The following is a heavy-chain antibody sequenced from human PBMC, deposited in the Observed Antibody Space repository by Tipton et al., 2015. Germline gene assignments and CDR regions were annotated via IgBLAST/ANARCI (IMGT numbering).Heavy chain of an antibody. J-gene: IGHJ4*02. CDR1: GFKFGNHW. V-gene: IGHV3-7*01. CDR2: IKQDGSEK. D-gene: IGHD3-10*01. CDR3: TRSGTYYYGSGSDY. Sequence: SLRLSCVGSGFKFGNHWISWVRQAPGKGLEWVANIKQDGSEKYYVDSVKGRLTISRDNANNSVFLQMDSLRPEDTAVYYCTRSGTYYYGSGSDYWGQGTLVTVSS.